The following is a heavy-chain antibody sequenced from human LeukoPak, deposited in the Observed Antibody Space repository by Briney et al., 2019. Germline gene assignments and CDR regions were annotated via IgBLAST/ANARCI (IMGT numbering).Heavy chain of an antibody. CDR2: ISGSGGST. J-gene: IGHJ3*01. CDR3: ARVLAARQGSAFDV. CDR1: GFTFSSYA. D-gene: IGHD6-6*01. V-gene: IGHV3-23*01. Sequence: GGSLRLSCAASGFTFSSYAMSWVRQAPGKGLEWVSAISGSGGSTYYADSVKGRFTISRDNSKNTLYLQMNSLRADDTAVYYCARVLAARQGSAFDVWGQGTMVTVSS.